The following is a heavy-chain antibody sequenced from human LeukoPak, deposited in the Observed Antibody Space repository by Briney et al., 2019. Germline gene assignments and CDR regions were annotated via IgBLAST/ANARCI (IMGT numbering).Heavy chain of an antibody. V-gene: IGHV3-23*01. J-gene: IGHJ4*02. Sequence: GGSLRLSCAAFGFTFSNYAMSWVRQAPGKGLEWVSAFSGSGGSTYYADSVKGRFTISRDNSKNTLYLQMNSLRAEDTAVYYCATSGLSRFGFWGQGTLVTVSS. CDR2: FSGSGGST. CDR3: ATSGLSRFGF. D-gene: IGHD2/OR15-2a*01. CDR1: GFTFSNYA.